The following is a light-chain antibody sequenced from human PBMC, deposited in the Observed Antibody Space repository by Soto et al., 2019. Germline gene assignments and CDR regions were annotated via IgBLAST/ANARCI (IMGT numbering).Light chain of an antibody. Sequence: ESVLIQSPAILSLSPGERATLSCRASQSVSSYLAWYQQKPGQAPRLLIYDASNRATGIPARFSGSGSGTDFTLTISSLEPEDFAVYYCQQRSNWPLTFGGGTKVDIK. J-gene: IGKJ4*01. CDR2: DAS. CDR1: QSVSSY. CDR3: QQRSNWPLT. V-gene: IGKV3-11*01.